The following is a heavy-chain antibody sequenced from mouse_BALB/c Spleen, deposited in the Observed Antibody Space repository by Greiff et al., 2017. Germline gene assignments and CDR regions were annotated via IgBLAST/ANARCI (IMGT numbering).Heavy chain of an antibody. D-gene: IGHD3-3*01. V-gene: IGHV1-69*02. J-gene: IGHJ2*01. CDR1: GYTFTSYW. CDR2: IDPSDSET. CDR3: ARGDWDY. Sequence: QVQLKQSGAELVKPGAPVKLSCKASGYTFTSYWMNWVKQRPGRGLEWIGRIDPSDSETHYNQKFKDKATLTVDKSSSTAYIQLSSLTSEDSAVYYCARGDWDYWGQGNTLTVSS.